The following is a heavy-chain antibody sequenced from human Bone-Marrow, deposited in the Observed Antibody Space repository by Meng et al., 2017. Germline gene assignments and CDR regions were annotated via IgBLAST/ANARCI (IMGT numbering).Heavy chain of an antibody. Sequence: QGQLQVSGQELLKPLQTLSLTFIGSGGSIRSGGYYWSWIRQHPGKGLEWIGYIYYSGSTYYNPSLKSLVTISVDTSKNQFALKLSSVTAADTAVYYCARVGYSGSRVTSYYFDYWGQGTLVTVSS. V-gene: IGHV4-31*01. CDR3: ARVGYSGSRVTSYYFDY. CDR2: IYYSGST. J-gene: IGHJ4*02. D-gene: IGHD1-26*01. CDR1: GGSIRSGGYY.